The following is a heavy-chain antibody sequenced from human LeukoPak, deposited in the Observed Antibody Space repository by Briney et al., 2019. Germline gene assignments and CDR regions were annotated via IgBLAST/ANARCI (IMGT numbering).Heavy chain of an antibody. Sequence: ASVKVSCKASGYTFTSYYMHWVRQAPGQGLEWMGIINPSGGSTSYAQKFQGRVTMTRDTSTSTVYMELSSLRSEDTAVYYCARDGTIVSTKKYSGYDWEYYFDYWAREPWSPSPQ. CDR3: ARDGTIVSTKKYSGYDWEYYFDY. CDR2: INPSGGST. D-gene: IGHD5-12*01. V-gene: IGHV1-46*01. J-gene: IGHJ4*02. CDR1: GYTFTSYY.